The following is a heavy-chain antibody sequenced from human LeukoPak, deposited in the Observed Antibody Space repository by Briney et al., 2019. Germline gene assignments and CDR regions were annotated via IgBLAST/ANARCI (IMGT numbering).Heavy chain of an antibody. CDR1: GFTFSSYS. J-gene: IGHJ4*02. V-gene: IGHV3-48*04. Sequence: PGGSLRLSCAASGFTFSSYSINWVRQAPGKGLEWVSYISSSSSTIHYADSVKGRFTISRDNAKNSLYLQMNSLRAEDTAVYYCARDRAFYFDYWGQGTLVTVSS. CDR3: ARDRAFYFDY. CDR2: ISSSSSTI.